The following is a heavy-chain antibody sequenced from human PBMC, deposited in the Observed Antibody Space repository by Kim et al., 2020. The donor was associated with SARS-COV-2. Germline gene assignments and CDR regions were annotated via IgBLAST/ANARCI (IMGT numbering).Heavy chain of an antibody. Sequence: GGSLRLSCAVSGFTFSNYWMSWVRHAPGKGLEWVAKIKQDGSEKYYVDSVKGRFTISRDNGKKSLYLQMNSLRAEDTAVYYCARTYHSGSYGMDVWGQGTTVTVSS. J-gene: IGHJ6*02. CDR3: ARTYHSGSYGMDV. CDR1: GFTFSNYW. CDR2: IKQDGSEK. D-gene: IGHD3-10*01. V-gene: IGHV3-7*01.